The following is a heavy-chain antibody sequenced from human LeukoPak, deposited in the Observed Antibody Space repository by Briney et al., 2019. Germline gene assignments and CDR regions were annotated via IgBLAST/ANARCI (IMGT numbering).Heavy chain of an antibody. CDR1: GGSISSGSYY. Sequence: PSETLSLTCTVSGGSISSGSYYWSWIRQPAGKGLEWIGRIYTSGSTNYNPSLKSRVTISVDTSKNQFSLKLSSVTAADTAVYYCASSDYDSSGYYCWGQGTLVTVSS. CDR3: ASSDYDSSGYYC. D-gene: IGHD3-22*01. CDR2: IYTSGST. V-gene: IGHV4-61*02. J-gene: IGHJ4*02.